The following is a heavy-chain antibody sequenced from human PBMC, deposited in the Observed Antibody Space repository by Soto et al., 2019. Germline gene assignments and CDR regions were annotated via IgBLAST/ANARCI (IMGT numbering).Heavy chain of an antibody. V-gene: IGHV4-31*03. D-gene: IGHD6-19*01. J-gene: IGHJ4*02. CDR1: GGSISSGGYY. Sequence: PSETLSLTCTVSGGSISSGGYYWSWIRQHPGKGLEWIGYIYYSGSTYYNPSLKSRVTISVDTSKNQFSLKLSSVTAADTAVYYCTRVPWDSGWYEYYFDYRGQGTLVTVSS. CDR2: IYYSGST. CDR3: TRVPWDSGWYEYYFDY.